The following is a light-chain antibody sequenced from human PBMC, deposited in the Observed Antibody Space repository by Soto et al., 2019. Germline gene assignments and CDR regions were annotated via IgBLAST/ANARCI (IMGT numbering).Light chain of an antibody. V-gene: IGLV2-14*01. Sequence: QSVLTQPASVSGSPGQSITISCTGTSSDVGGYKYVSWHQLHPGKAPKLIIYEVSNRPSGVSNRFSGSKSGNTASLTISGLQAEDEADYYCSSYSRSTAYVFGTGTSSPS. CDR3: SSYSRSTAYV. CDR2: EVS. J-gene: IGLJ1*01. CDR1: SSDVGGYKY.